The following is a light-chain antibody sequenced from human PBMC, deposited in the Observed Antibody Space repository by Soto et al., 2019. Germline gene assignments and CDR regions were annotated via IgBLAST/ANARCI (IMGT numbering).Light chain of an antibody. J-gene: IGKJ5*01. CDR1: QDINTY. V-gene: IGKV1-9*01. CDR3: QQRKSYPIT. CDR2: AAS. Sequence: DIPLTQSPSFLSASVGDRVTITCRASQDINTYLAWYQQKPGKAPKLLIFAASTLQNGVPSRFRGSGSGTEFTVTITSLQPEDFATYYCQQRKSYPITFGQGTRLEIK.